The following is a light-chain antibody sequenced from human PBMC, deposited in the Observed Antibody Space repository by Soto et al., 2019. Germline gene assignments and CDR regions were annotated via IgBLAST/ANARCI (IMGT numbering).Light chain of an antibody. J-gene: IGLJ2*01. V-gene: IGLV1-47*01. Sequence: QSVLTQPTSASGTPGQRVTISCSGSSSNIGSNYVYWYQQLPGTAPKLLIYRNNQRPSGVPDRFSGSKSGTSASLAISGLRSEDEADYYCAAWDDSLSAHVVFGGGTKVTVL. CDR2: RNN. CDR3: AAWDDSLSAHVV. CDR1: SSNIGSNY.